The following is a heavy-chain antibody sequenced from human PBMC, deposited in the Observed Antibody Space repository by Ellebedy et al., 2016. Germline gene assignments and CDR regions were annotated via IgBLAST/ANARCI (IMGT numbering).Heavy chain of an antibody. CDR1: GFTFSTYS. Sequence: GESLKISCAASGFTFSTYSVHWVRQAPGKGLGWVAVISSDGTYKYYADSVKGRFTISRDNSKNTVYLQMNSLRAADTAVYYCAKVIQQAGLTWGQGTLVTVSS. D-gene: IGHD5-18*01. CDR2: ISSDGTYK. J-gene: IGHJ5*02. CDR3: AKVIQQAGLT. V-gene: IGHV3-30-3*01.